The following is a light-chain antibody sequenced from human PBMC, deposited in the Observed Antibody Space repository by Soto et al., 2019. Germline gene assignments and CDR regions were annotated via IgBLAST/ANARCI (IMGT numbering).Light chain of an antibody. CDR1: QSIVSY. CDR2: TAS. CDR3: QPSYSTPRT. Sequence: DIQMTQSPSSLSVSVGDRVTITCRASQSIVSYLNWYQQKLGKAPNLLIYTASNLQRGVPSRFSGSGAGTDFNLTISNLQPEDFATYDCQPSYSTPRTVGQGTKLEIK. J-gene: IGKJ2*02. V-gene: IGKV1-39*01.